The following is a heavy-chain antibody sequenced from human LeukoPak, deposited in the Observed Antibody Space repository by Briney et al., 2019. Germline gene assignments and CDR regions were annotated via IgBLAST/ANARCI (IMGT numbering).Heavy chain of an antibody. CDR1: GYTFTSYG. J-gene: IGHJ5*02. D-gene: IGHD2-15*01. V-gene: IGHV1-18*01. CDR2: ISAYNGNT. CDR3: ARDRRTARAAGSWFDP. Sequence: GAPVKVSCKASGYTFTSYGISWVRQAPGQGLEWMGWISAYNGNTNYAQKLQGRVTMTTDTSTSTAYMELRSLRSDDTAVYYCARDRRTARAAGSWFDPWGQGTLVTVSS.